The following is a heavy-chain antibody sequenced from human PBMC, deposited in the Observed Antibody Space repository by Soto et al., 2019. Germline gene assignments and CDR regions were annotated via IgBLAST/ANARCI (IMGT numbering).Heavy chain of an antibody. V-gene: IGHV1-18*01. J-gene: IGHJ4*02. CDR3: ARDYPRGGYNHY. CDR1: GYTFTSYG. D-gene: IGHD5-12*01. CDR2: ISAYNGNT. Sequence: ASVKVSCKASGYTFTSYGISWVRRAPGQGLEWMGWISAYNGNTNYAQKLQGRVTMPTDTSTSTAYMELRSLRSDDTAVYYCARDYPRGGYNHYWGQGTLVTVSS.